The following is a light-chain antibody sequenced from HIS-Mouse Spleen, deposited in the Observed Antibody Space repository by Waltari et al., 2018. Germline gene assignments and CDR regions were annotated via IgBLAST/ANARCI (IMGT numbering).Light chain of an antibody. Sequence: QSVLTQPPSASGTPGQRVTISCSGSSSNIGSNYVYCYQQLPGTAPKLLIYRNNQRPSGVPVRFSGSKSGTSASLAISGLRSEDEADYYCAAWDDSLSGWVFGGGTKLTVL. V-gene: IGLV1-47*01. CDR1: SSNIGSNY. CDR2: RNN. J-gene: IGLJ3*02. CDR3: AAWDDSLSGWV.